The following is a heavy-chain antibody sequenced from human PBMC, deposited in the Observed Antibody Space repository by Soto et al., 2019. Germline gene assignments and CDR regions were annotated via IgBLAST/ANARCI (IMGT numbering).Heavy chain of an antibody. J-gene: IGHJ6*02. CDR2: LIPSFGTA. CDR3: TRGQGGFRFAAVVGGVNGMDV. CDR1: GDNFSYYA. Sequence: QVLLVQSGAEVKKPGSSVRVSCTASGDNFSYYAFSWVREAPGQGLEWLGGLIPSFGTADYSQKFQGRVSITADESTKTVYMDIYSLNFNDTAVYFCTRGQGGFRFAAVVGGVNGMDVWGQGTTVTVSS. D-gene: IGHD1-26*01. V-gene: IGHV1-69*01.